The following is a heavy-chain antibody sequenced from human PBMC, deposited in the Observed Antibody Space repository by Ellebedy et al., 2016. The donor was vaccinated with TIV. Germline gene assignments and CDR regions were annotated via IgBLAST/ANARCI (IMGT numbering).Heavy chain of an antibody. CDR3: ARLMMEQHQSWFDP. CDR1: GNTFTSYW. CDR2: IDPRDSYT. J-gene: IGHJ5*02. V-gene: IGHV5-10-1*01. D-gene: IGHD6-13*01. Sequence: GESLKISCKDSGNTFTSYWITWVRQMPGKGLEWMGRIDPRDSYTDYGPSFQGHVTISADRSITTAYLQWSSLKASDTAMYYCARLMMEQHQSWFDPWGQGTLVTVSS.